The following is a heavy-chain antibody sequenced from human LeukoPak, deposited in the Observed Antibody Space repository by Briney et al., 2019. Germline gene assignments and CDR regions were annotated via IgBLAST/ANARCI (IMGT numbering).Heavy chain of an antibody. V-gene: IGHV3-66*01. CDR3: AREAYYDSSGYNY. CDR2: IYSGGST. Sequence: RGSLRLSCAASGFTFSNYAMSWVRQAPGKGLEWVSVIYSGGSTYYADSVKGRFTISRDNSKNTLYLQMNSLRAEDTAVYYCAREAYYDSSGYNYWGQGTLVTVSS. J-gene: IGHJ4*02. CDR1: GFTFSNYA. D-gene: IGHD3-22*01.